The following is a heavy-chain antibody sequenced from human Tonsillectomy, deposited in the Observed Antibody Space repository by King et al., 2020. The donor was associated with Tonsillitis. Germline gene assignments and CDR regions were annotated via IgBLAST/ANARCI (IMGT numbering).Heavy chain of an antibody. CDR3: AKDKGITMVRGYDY. CDR2: ISWNSGSI. CDR1: GFPCDDFA. Sequence: VQLVESGGGLVQPGRSLRLSCAASGFPCDDFAMHWVRQAPGKGLELVSGISWNSGSIDYADSVKGRFTISRDNAKNSLYLQMNSLRAEDTALCYCAKDKGITMVRGYDYWGQGTLVTVSS. D-gene: IGHD3-10*01. V-gene: IGHV3-9*01. J-gene: IGHJ4*02.